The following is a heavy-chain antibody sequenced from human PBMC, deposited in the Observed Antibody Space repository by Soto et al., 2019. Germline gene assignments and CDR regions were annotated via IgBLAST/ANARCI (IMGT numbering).Heavy chain of an antibody. V-gene: IGHV3-30-3*01. Sequence: QVQLVESGGGVVQPGRSLRLSCAASGFTFSSYAMHWVRQAPGKGLEWVAVISYDGSNKYCADSVKGRFTISRDNSKNTLYLQMNSRRAEDTAVYYCARDPRRRSGGSCYDYWGQGTLVTVSS. CDR1: GFTFSSYA. D-gene: IGHD2-15*01. CDR2: ISYDGSNK. J-gene: IGHJ4*02. CDR3: ARDPRRRSGGSCYDY.